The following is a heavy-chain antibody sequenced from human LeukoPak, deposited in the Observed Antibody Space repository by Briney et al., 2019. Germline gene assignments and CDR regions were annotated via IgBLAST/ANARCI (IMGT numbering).Heavy chain of an antibody. CDR1: GFTFSSYG. CDR3: ARGRAGNYYNHNDY. Sequence: GGSLRLSCAASGFTFSSYGMHWVRQAPGKGLEWVAVISYDGSNTYYADSVKGRFTISRDNSKNTLYLQMNSLRAEDTAVYYCARGRAGNYYNHNDYWGQGTLVTVSS. D-gene: IGHD3-10*01. V-gene: IGHV3-30*03. CDR2: ISYDGSNT. J-gene: IGHJ4*01.